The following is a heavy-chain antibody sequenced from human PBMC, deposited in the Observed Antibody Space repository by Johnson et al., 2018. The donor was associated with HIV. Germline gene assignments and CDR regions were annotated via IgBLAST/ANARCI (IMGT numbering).Heavy chain of an antibody. V-gene: IGHV3-30*04. J-gene: IGHJ3*02. D-gene: IGHD3-3*01. CDR3: ARGPTPVFGNAFDI. CDR1: GFTFSSYV. CDR2: ISYDGSYK. Sequence: VQLVESGGGVFQPGRSLRLSCAASGFTFSSYVLHWVRQAPGKGLEWVAVISYDGSYKNYADSVKGRFTISRDNSKNTLDLQMSSLRAEDTAVYYCARGPTPVFGNAFDIRGQGTMVTVSS.